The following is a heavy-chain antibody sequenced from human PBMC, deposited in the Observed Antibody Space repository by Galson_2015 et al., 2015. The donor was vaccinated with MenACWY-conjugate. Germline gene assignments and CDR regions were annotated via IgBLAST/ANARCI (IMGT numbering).Heavy chain of an antibody. V-gene: IGHV3-7*03. D-gene: IGHD6-13*01. CDR2: INQDGSEK. CDR1: GFTFNDYL. J-gene: IGHJ6*02. Sequence: SLRLSCAASGFTFNDYLMSWVRQAPGKGLEWVANINQDGSEKYYVDSVKGRFTISRDTAKNSLYLQMNSLRAEDTAVYYCVRGIKDGSSWYKYYGLDVWGQGTTVTVSS. CDR3: VRGIKDGSSWYKYYGLDV.